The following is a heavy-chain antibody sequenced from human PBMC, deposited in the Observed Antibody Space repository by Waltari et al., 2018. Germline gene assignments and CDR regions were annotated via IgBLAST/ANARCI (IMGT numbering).Heavy chain of an antibody. J-gene: IGHJ5*02. V-gene: IGHV4-59*01. CDR1: GGSISSYY. Sequence: QVQLQESGAGLVKPSETLSLTCTVSGGSISSYYWSWIRQPPGKGLEWIGYIYYSGSTNYSPSLKSRVTISVDTSKNQFSLKLSSVTAADTAVYYCARGGGTIFGVEDNWFDPWGQGTLVTVSS. CDR2: IYYSGST. CDR3: ARGGGTIFGVEDNWFDP. D-gene: IGHD3-3*01.